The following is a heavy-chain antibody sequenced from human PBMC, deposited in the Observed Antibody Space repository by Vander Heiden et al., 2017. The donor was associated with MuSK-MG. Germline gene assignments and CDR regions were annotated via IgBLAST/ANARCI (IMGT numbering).Heavy chain of an antibody. CDR2: ISGSGGST. Sequence: EVQLLESGGGLVQPGGSLRLSCAASGFTFSSYAMSWVRQAPGKGLEWVSAISGSGGSTYDADSVKGRFTISRDNSKNTLYLKMKRLRAEDTAVYYCARGGLSHSGYWGQGTMVTVSS. V-gene: IGHV3-23*01. D-gene: IGHD3-16*01. CDR3: ARGGLSHSGY. CDR1: GFTFSSYA. J-gene: IGHJ4*02.